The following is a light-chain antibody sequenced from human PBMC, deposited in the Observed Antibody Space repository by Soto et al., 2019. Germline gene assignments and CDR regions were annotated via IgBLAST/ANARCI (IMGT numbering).Light chain of an antibody. CDR3: QQAYRFPLT. Sequence: DIQMTQSPSSVSSSVGDRVIITCRASQDVINWLAWYQQKPGKAPKLLIYATSKLQSGVPSSFSGRGSGTDFTLTISSLQPEESATYYCQQAYRFPLTFGGGTKVEIK. V-gene: IGKV1-12*01. J-gene: IGKJ4*01. CDR1: QDVINW. CDR2: ATS.